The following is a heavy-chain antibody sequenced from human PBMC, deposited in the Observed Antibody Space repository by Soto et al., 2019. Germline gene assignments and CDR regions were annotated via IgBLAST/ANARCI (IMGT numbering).Heavy chain of an antibody. Sequence: SVKVSCKASGGTFSSYAISWVRQAPGQGLEWMGGIIPIFGTANYAQKFQGRVTITADESTSTAYMELSSLRSEDTAVYYCARDRGRITIFGVAPYYYYYYGMDVWGQGTTVTV. D-gene: IGHD3-3*01. CDR2: IIPIFGTA. CDR3: ARDRGRITIFGVAPYYYYYYGMDV. CDR1: GGTFSSYA. V-gene: IGHV1-69*13. J-gene: IGHJ6*02.